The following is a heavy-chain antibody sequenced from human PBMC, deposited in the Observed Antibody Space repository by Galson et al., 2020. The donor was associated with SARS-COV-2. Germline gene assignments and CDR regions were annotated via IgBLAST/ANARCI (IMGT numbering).Heavy chain of an antibody. D-gene: IGHD1-26*01. V-gene: IGHV3-43D*03. CDR1: GFTFDDYA. Sequence: GGSLRLSCAASGFTFDDYAMHWVRQPPGKGLEWVSGVSWDGDSTYYADSVKGRFTVSRDNIKSSLYLQMNGLRPEDTALYYCAKSMDSGSKRGFDHWGQGTLVTVSS. J-gene: IGHJ4*02. CDR3: AKSMDSGSKRGFDH. CDR2: VSWDGDST.